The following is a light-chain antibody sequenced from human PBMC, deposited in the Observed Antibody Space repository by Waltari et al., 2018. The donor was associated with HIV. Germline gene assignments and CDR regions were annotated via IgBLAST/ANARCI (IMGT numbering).Light chain of an antibody. CDR1: QTINTF. J-gene: IGKJ1*01. CDR3: QQTYNSPKT. V-gene: IGKV1-39*01. CDR2: GAS. Sequence: DIQMTQSPSSLPASVGDRVTISCRASQTINTFLNWYQQKPGKAPKLLIYGASNLPSGGPSRFSGSGSVTDFTLTINSLQAEDFATYYGQQTYNSPKTFGPGTKVDMK.